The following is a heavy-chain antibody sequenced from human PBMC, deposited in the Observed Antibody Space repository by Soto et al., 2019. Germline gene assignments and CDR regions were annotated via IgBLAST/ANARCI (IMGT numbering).Heavy chain of an antibody. J-gene: IGHJ6*02. D-gene: IGHD3-22*01. V-gene: IGHV1-3*01. CDR2: INAGNGNT. CDR3: ARDRYYDSSGYTSGYYCMDV. Sequence: ASVKVSCKASGYTFTSYAMHWVRQAPGQRLEWMGWINAGNGNTKYSQKFQGRVTITRYTSASTAYMELSSLRSEDTAVYYCARDRYYDSSGYTSGYYCMDVWGQGTTVTVSS. CDR1: GYTFTSYA.